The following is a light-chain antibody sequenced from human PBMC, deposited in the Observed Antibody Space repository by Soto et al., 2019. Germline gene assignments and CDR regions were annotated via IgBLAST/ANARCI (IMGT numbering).Light chain of an antibody. J-gene: IGLJ1*01. CDR3: SSYTSSSTDV. V-gene: IGLV2-14*01. Sequence: SALTQPASVSGSPGQSITISCPGTSRAVGGYNYVSWYQQHPGKAPKLMIYDVSNRPSAVSNRFSGSKSGNTASLTISGLQAEDEADYYCSSYTSSSTDVFGTGTKVTVL. CDR2: DVS. CDR1: SRAVGGYNY.